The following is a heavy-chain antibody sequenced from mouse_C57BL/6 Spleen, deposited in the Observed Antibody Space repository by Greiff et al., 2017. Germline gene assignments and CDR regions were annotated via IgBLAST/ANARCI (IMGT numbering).Heavy chain of an antibody. CDR3: ARTIPITTVVGGAMDY. CDR1: GYTFTDYN. D-gene: IGHD1-1*01. Sequence: VQLQQSGPELVKPGASVKIPCKAPGYTFTDYNMDWVKQSHGKSLEWIGDINPNNGGTIYNQKFKGKATLTVDKSSSTAYMELRSLTSEDTAVYYWARTIPITTVVGGAMDYWGQGTSVTVSS. V-gene: IGHV1-18*01. J-gene: IGHJ4*01. CDR2: INPNNGGT.